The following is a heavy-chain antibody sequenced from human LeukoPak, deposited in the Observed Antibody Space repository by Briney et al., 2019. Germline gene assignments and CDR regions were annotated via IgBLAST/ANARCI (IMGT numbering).Heavy chain of an antibody. Sequence: SQTLSLTCAVSGGSISSGCYSWSWIRQPPGKGLEWIGYIYHSGSTYYNPSLKSRVTISVDRSKNQFSLKLSSVTAADTAVYYCGRVTYGSGSSTNWFDPWGQGTLVTVSS. CDR2: IYHSGST. J-gene: IGHJ5*02. V-gene: IGHV4-30-2*01. CDR1: GGSISSGCYS. D-gene: IGHD3-10*01. CDR3: GRVTYGSGSSTNWFDP.